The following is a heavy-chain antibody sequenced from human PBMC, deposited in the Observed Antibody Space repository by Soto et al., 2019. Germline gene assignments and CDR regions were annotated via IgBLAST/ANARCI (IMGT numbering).Heavy chain of an antibody. CDR2: INAGNGNT. J-gene: IGHJ6*03. V-gene: IGHV1-3*01. Sequence: ASVKVSCKASGYTFTSYAMHWVRQAPGQRLEWMGWINAGNGNTKYSQKFQGRVTITRDTSASTAYMELRSLRSDDTAVYYCARATSRYYYYYMDVWGKGTTVTVSS. CDR3: ARATSRYYYYYMDV. D-gene: IGHD6-6*01. CDR1: GYTFTSYA.